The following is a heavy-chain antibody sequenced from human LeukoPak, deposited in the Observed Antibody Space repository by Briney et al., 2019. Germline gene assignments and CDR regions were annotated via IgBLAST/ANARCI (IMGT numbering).Heavy chain of an antibody. J-gene: IGHJ4*02. Sequence: ASVKVSCKASGYTFTSYGISWVRQAPGQGLEWMGWISAYNGNTNYAQKLQGRATMTTDTSTSTAYMELRSLRSDDTAVYYCARDAVDYYDSSGYYCDYWGQGTLVTVSS. CDR2: ISAYNGNT. CDR1: GYTFTSYG. D-gene: IGHD3-22*01. V-gene: IGHV1-18*01. CDR3: ARDAVDYYDSSGYYCDY.